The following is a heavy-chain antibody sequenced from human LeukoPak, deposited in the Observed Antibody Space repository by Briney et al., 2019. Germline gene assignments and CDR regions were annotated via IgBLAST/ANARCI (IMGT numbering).Heavy chain of an antibody. CDR2: IYSSGST. V-gene: IGHV4-61*01. CDR1: GGSVSSRTYY. J-gene: IGHJ4*02. D-gene: IGHD6-13*01. CDR3: AFLIAAAGDYYFDY. Sequence: SETLSLTCTVSGGSVSSRTYYWSWIRQPPGKGLEWIGYIYSSGSTNYNPSLKSRVTISVDTSKNQFSLKLSSVTAADTAVYYCAFLIAAAGDYYFDYWGQGTLVTVSS.